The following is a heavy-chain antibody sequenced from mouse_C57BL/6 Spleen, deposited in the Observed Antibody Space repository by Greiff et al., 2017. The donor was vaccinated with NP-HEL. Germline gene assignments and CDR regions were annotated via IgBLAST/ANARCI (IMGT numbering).Heavy chain of an antibody. CDR2: IYPGSGST. CDR1: GYTFTSYW. J-gene: IGHJ2*01. Sequence: QVHVKQPGAELVKPGASVKMSCKASGYTFTSYWITWVKQRPGQGLEWIGDIYPGSGSTNYNEKFKSKATLTVDTSSSTAYMQLSSLTSEDSAVYYCARSNYGSPFDYWGQGTTLTVSS. CDR3: ARSNYGSPFDY. V-gene: IGHV1-55*01. D-gene: IGHD1-1*01.